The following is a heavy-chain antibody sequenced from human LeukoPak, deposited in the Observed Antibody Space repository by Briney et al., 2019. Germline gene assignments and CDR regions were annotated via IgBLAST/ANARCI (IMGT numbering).Heavy chain of an antibody. Sequence: SGPTLVNPTQTLTLTCTFSGFSLSTSGMRVSWIRQPPGKALEWLARIDWDDDKFYSTSLKTRLTISKDTSKNQVVLTMTNMDPVDTATYYCARIQALRGAFDIWGQGTMVTVSS. V-gene: IGHV2-70*04. CDR2: IDWDDDK. J-gene: IGHJ3*02. CDR1: GFSLSTSGMR. CDR3: ARIQALRGAFDI.